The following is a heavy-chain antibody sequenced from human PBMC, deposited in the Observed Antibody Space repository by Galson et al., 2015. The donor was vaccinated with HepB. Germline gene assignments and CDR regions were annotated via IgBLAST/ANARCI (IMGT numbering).Heavy chain of an antibody. Sequence: CKASGYTFTGYYIHWLRQAPGQGLEWMGWINPNTGGTNYAQTFQGRVTMARDASITTAYMELSRLRSDDTAVYYCASPRRDGYNSLDYDCWGQGTLVTVSS. CDR1: GYTFTGYY. J-gene: IGHJ4*02. D-gene: IGHD5-24*01. CDR3: ASPRRDGYNSLDYDC. V-gene: IGHV1-2*02. CDR2: INPNTGGT.